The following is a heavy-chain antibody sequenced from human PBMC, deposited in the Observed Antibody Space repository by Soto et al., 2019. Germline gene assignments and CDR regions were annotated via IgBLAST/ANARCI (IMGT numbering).Heavy chain of an antibody. CDR1: GGSITSGGYS. Sequence: QLQLQESGSGLVKPSQTLSLTCAVSGGSITSGGYSWSWIRQPPGKGLEWIGYIYDSGSSYYTPSLKSRVNIPLDRPMNQFCLKLSSVTAAGTAVYYWARVPARLGGFDIWGRGTMVTVSS. CDR2: IYDSGSS. CDR3: ARVPARLGGFDI. V-gene: IGHV4-30-2*01. J-gene: IGHJ3*02. D-gene: IGHD2-15*01.